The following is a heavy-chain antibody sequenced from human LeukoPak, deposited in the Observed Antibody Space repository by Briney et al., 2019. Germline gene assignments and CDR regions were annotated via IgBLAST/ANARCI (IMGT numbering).Heavy chain of an antibody. CDR2: ITGSGGST. CDR1: GFTFSSYA. D-gene: IGHD3-22*01. CDR3: AKDYYDSSGYYYRAYFDY. Sequence: GGSLRLSCAASGFTFSSYAMSWVRQAPGKGLEWVSGITGSGGSTYYADSVKGRFTISRDNSKNTLYLQIHSLRAEDTAVYYCAKDYYDSSGYYYRAYFDYWGQGTLVTVSS. V-gene: IGHV3-23*01. J-gene: IGHJ4*02.